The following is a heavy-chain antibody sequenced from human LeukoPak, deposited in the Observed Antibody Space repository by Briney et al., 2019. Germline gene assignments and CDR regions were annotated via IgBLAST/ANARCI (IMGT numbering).Heavy chain of an antibody. CDR3: AAAMATGAFDI. J-gene: IGHJ3*02. V-gene: IGHV4-34*01. CDR2: INHSGST. D-gene: IGHD5-18*01. CDR1: GGSFSGYY. Sequence: SETLSLTCAVYGGSFSGYYWSWIRQPPGKGLEWIGEINHSGSTNYNPSLKSRVTISVDTSKNQFSLKLSSVTAADTAVYYCAAAMATGAFDIWGQGTMVTVSS.